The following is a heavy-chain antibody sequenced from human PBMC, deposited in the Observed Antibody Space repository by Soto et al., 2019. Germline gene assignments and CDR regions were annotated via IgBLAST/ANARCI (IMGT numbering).Heavy chain of an antibody. CDR1: GYTFTSYD. D-gene: IGHD6-19*01. CDR2: MNPNSGNT. Sequence: QVQLVQSGAEVKKPGASVKVSCKASGYTFTSYDINWVRQATRQGLELMGWMNPNSGNTGYAQKFQGRVTMTRNTSRITAYMARSSLRSEDTAVYYWARCRGRGAVDRTNYWGQGTLVIVSS. V-gene: IGHV1-8*01. CDR3: ARCRGRGAVDRTNY. J-gene: IGHJ4*02.